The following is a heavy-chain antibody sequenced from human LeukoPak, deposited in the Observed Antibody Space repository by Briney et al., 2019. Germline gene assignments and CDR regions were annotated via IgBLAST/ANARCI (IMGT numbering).Heavy chain of an antibody. J-gene: IGHJ4*02. CDR3: AVIGSGEKYYFDY. Sequence: ASVKVSCKASGYTFTSYYMHWVRQAPGQGLEWMGWINTNTGSPTYAQGFTGRFVFSLDTFVSTAYLQISGLKAEDTAVYYCAVIGSGEKYYFDYWGQGTLVTVSS. CDR1: GYTFTSYY. V-gene: IGHV7-4-1*02. CDR2: INTNTGSP. D-gene: IGHD6-19*01.